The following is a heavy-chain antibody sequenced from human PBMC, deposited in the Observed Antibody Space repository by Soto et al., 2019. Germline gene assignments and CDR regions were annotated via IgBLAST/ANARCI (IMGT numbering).Heavy chain of an antibody. CDR3: AKDHDLAAAGYYFDY. V-gene: IGHV3-53*04. CDR2: IYSGGST. CDR1: GFTVSSNY. Sequence: EVQLVESGGGLVQPGGSLRLSCAASGFTVSSNYMSWVRQAPGKGLEWVSVIYSGGSTYYADSVKGRFTISRDNSKNTLVVQMNSLRPEDTAVYYCAKDHDLAAAGYYFDYWGQGTLVTVSS. D-gene: IGHD6-13*01. J-gene: IGHJ4*02.